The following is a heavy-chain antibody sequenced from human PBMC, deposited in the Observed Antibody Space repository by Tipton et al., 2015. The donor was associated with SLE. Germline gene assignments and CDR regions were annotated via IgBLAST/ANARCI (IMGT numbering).Heavy chain of an antibody. CDR2: VSGTGFT. D-gene: IGHD4-17*01. V-gene: IGHV3-23*01. J-gene: IGHJ6*04. CDR3: VSHRGVGGDYPMDV. CDR1: GFTFSSYA. Sequence: SLRLSCAASGFTFSSYAMSWVRQAPGKGLEWVSVVSGTGFTYYADSVKGRFTISRDNSKNTVYLQMNSLRAEDTAKYCCVSHRGVGGDYPMDVWGTGTTVSVSS.